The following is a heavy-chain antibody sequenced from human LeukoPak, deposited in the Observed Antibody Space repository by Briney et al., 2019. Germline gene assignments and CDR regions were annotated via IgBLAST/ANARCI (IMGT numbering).Heavy chain of an antibody. Sequence: SETLSLTCAVYGGSLSSYYCSWIRQPPGKGLEWIGHITHSGSTNYSPSLKNRVTVSVDASKNQFSLKLSSVTAADTAVYYCTYTGWYKVPDYWGQGTLATVSS. D-gene: IGHD6-19*01. V-gene: IGHV4-34*01. CDR1: GGSLSSYY. CDR3: TYTGWYKVPDY. J-gene: IGHJ4*02. CDR2: ITHSGST.